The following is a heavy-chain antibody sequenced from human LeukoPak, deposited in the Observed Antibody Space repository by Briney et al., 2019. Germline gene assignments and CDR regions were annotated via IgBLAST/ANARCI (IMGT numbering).Heavy chain of an antibody. CDR2: ISSSSSTI. Sequence: GGSLRLSCAASGFTFRNASMNWVRQAPGKGLEWVSYISSSSSTIYYADSVKGRFTISRDNAKNSLYLQMNSLRAEDTALYYCAKDSAYGSGSSVRYFDYWGQGTLVTVSS. J-gene: IGHJ4*02. CDR3: AKDSAYGSGSSVRYFDY. CDR1: GFTFRNAS. D-gene: IGHD3-10*01. V-gene: IGHV3-48*04.